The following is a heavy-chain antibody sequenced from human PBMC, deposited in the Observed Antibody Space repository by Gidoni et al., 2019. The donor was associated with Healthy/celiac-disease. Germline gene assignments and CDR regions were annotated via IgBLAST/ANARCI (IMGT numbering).Heavy chain of an antibody. Sequence: QVQLVQSGAEVKKPGAAVKVSCKASGYTFTGYYMHWVRQAPGQWLEWMGWINPNSGGTNYAQKFQCWVPMTRDPSISTAYMELSRRRSDDTAVYYCATTSSTVTTDGMDVWGQGTTVTVSS. V-gene: IGHV1-2*04. CDR1: GYTFTGYY. J-gene: IGHJ6*02. D-gene: IGHD4-17*01. CDR2: INPNSGGT. CDR3: ATTSSTVTTDGMDV.